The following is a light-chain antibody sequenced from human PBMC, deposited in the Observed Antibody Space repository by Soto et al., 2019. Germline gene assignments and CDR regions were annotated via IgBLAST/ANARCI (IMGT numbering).Light chain of an antibody. CDR3: CSYAGSSTLYV. CDR2: EVS. J-gene: IGLJ1*01. V-gene: IGLV2-14*01. CDR1: SSDVGGYNY. Sequence: QSVLTQPASVSGSPGQSITISCTGTSSDVGGYNYVSWYQQHPGKAPKLMIYEVSNRPSGLSNRFSGSKSGNTASLTISGLQAEDEADYYCCSYAGSSTLYVFGTGTKVTVL.